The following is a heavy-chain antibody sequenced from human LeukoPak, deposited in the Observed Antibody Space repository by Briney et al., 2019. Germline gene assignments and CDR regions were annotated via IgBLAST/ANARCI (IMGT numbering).Heavy chain of an antibody. J-gene: IGHJ4*02. CDR3: ARVDVDIVATSDFDY. CDR1: GYTFTSYG. Sequence: ASVKVSCKASGYTFTSYGISWVRQAPGQGLEWMGWISAYNGNTNYAQKLQGRVTMTTDTSTSTAYMELRSLRSDDTAVYYCARVDVDIVATSDFDYWGQGTLVTVSS. D-gene: IGHD5-12*01. V-gene: IGHV1-18*01. CDR2: ISAYNGNT.